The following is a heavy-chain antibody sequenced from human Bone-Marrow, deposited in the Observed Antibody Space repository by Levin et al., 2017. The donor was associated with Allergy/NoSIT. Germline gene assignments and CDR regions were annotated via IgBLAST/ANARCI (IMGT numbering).Heavy chain of an antibody. Sequence: GGSLRLSCAASGFTFSNYGMHWVRQAPGKGLEWVAVISYDGSNKYYADSVRGRFTISRDNSKNTLYLQLNSLRTEDTAVYYCAKVGFDDNADWDFSSYYYYGMDVWGQGTTVIVSS. J-gene: IGHJ6*02. D-gene: IGHD4-17*01. CDR2: ISYDGSNK. CDR3: AKVGFDDNADWDFSSYYYYGMDV. CDR1: GFTFSNYG. V-gene: IGHV3-30*18.